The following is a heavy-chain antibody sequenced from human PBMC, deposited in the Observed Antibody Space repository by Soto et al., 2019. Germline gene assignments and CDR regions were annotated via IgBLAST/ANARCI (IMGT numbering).Heavy chain of an antibody. V-gene: IGHV5-51*01. J-gene: IGHJ4*02. D-gene: IGHD3-10*01. CDR3: ARAPRGNYGYPSYFDY. Sequence: PGESLKISCKGSGYSFTSYWIGWVRQMPGKGLEWMGIIYPGDSDTRYSPSFQGQVTISADKSISTAYLQWSSLKASDTAVYYCARAPRGNYGYPSYFDYWGQGTLVTVS. CDR2: IYPGDSDT. CDR1: GYSFTSYW.